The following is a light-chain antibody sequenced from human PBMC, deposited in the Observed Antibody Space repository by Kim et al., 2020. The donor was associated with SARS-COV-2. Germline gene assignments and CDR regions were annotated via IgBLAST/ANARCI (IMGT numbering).Light chain of an antibody. CDR1: QSVTSSY. J-gene: IGKJ1*01. V-gene: IGKV3-20*01. Sequence: EIVLTQSPGTLSLSPGERATLSCRASQSVTSSYLAWYQQKPGPPPRLLIYGASNRATGIPDRFSGSGSGTDFTLTISRLESEDLAVYYCQQYGTSLRTFRQGTQVYIK. CDR2: GAS. CDR3: QQYGTSLRT.